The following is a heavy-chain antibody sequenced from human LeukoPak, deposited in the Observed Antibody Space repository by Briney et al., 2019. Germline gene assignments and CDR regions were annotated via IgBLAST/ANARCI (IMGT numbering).Heavy chain of an antibody. V-gene: IGHV3-48*04. J-gene: IGHJ4*02. D-gene: IGHD3-22*01. CDR1: GFTFSSYS. CDR3: ARDSPRGYYYDSSGYYYY. CDR2: ISSSSSTI. Sequence: GGSLRLSSAASGFTFSSYSMNWVRLAPGKGLEWGSCISSSSSTIYYADSVKGRFTISRDNAKNSLYLQMNSLRAEDTAVYYCARDSPRGYYYDSSGYYYYWGQGTLVTVSS.